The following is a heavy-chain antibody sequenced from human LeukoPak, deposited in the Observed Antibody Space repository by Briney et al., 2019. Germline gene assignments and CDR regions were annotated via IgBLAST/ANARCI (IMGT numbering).Heavy chain of an antibody. CDR3: ARVGYTVPDY. D-gene: IGHD4-11*01. Sequence: GGSLRLSCAASGFTFSSYSMNWVRQAPGKGLEWVSYISSSSNIYYADSVKGRFTISRDNAKNSLYLQMNSLRAEETAVYYCARVGYTVPDYWGQGTLVTVSS. V-gene: IGHV3-48*01. CDR2: ISSSSNI. CDR1: GFTFSSYS. J-gene: IGHJ4*02.